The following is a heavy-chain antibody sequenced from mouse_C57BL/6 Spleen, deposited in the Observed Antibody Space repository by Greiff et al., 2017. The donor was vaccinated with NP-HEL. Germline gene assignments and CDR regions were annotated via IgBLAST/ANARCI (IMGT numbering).Heavy chain of an antibody. V-gene: IGHV1-52*01. CDR3: ARRRDYDEDYAMDY. D-gene: IGHD2-4*01. Sequence: VQLQQPGAELVRPGSSVKLSCKASGYTFTSYWMHWVKQRPIQGLEWIGNIDPSDSETQYNQKFKDKATLTVDKSSSTAYMQISSLTSEDAAVYYCARRRDYDEDYAMDYWGQGTSVTVSS. J-gene: IGHJ4*01. CDR1: GYTFTSYW. CDR2: IDPSDSET.